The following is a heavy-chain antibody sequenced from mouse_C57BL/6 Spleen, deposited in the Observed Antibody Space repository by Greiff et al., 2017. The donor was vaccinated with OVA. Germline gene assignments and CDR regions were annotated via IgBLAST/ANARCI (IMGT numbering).Heavy chain of an antibody. J-gene: IGHJ4*01. V-gene: IGHV3-6*01. CDR3: AREGNYGSSYVRDYYAMDY. D-gene: IGHD1-1*01. CDR2: ISYDGSN. CDR1: GYSITSGYY. Sequence: EVKLQESGPGLVKPSQSLSLTCSVTGYSITSGYYWNWIRQFPGNKLEWMGYISYDGSNNYNPSLKNRISITRDTSKNQFFLKLNSVTTEDTATYYCAREGNYGSSYVRDYYAMDYWGQGTSVTVSS.